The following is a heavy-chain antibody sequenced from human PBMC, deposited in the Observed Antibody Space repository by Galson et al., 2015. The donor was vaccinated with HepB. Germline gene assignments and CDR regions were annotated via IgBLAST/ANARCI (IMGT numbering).Heavy chain of an antibody. CDR3: ARVASYFAGGRWDYLDY. J-gene: IGHJ4*02. CDR2: INQDGSEK. CDR1: GFAFSRSW. V-gene: IGHV3-7*03. Sequence: SLRLSCAASGFAFSRSWMSWVRQAPGKGLEWVANINQDGSEKFHVDSVKGRFTISRDNAKNSLYLQMNSLRVEDTAMYYCARVASYFAGGRWDYLDYWGQGTLVTVSS. D-gene: IGHD4-23*01.